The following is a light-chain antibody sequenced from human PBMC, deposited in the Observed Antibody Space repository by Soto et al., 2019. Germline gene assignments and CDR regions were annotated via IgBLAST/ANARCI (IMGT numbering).Light chain of an antibody. CDR2: DAT. Sequence: DILLTQSPSSLSASVGARVTITCQASQDINIYLNWYQQKPGGAPKLLIYDATTLEMGVPPRFSGSGSETEFTFTISRLQPEDVATYDYQQYDNVPPLTFGGGTRVEIK. J-gene: IGKJ4*01. CDR3: QQYDNVPPLT. V-gene: IGKV1-33*01. CDR1: QDINIY.